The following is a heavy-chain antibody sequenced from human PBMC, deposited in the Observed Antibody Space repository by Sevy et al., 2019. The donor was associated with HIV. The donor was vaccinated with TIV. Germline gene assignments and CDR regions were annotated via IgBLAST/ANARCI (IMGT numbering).Heavy chain of an antibody. V-gene: IGHV4-39*01. D-gene: IGHD3-3*01. Sequence: SETLSLTCTVSGGSISSSSYYWGWIRQPPGKGLEWIGSIYYSGSTYYNPSLKSRVTISVDTSKNQFSLKLGSVTAADTAVYYCARDFGVRKGGGSAFDIWGQGTMVTVSS. CDR2: IYYSGST. J-gene: IGHJ3*02. CDR1: GGSISSSSYY. CDR3: ARDFGVRKGGGSAFDI.